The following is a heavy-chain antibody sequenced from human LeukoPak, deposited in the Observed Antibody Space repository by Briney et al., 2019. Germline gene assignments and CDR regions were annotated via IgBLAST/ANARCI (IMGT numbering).Heavy chain of an antibody. Sequence: PSETLSLTCTASGGSISSYYWSWIRQPPGKGLEWIGYIYYSGSTNYNPSLKSRVTISVDTSKNQFSLKLSSVTAADTAVYYCASSIVVVPAARYYYMDVWGKGTTVTVSS. V-gene: IGHV4-59*01. J-gene: IGHJ6*03. CDR3: ASSIVVVPAARYYYMDV. D-gene: IGHD2-2*01. CDR2: IYYSGST. CDR1: GGSISSYY.